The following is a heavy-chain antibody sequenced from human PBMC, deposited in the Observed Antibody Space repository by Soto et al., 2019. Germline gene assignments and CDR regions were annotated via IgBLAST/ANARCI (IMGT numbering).Heavy chain of an antibody. CDR2: INNSGST. Sequence: SETLSLTCTVSGGSISSSGYYWGWLRQPPGKGLEWIGFINNSGSTHYNPSLRSRVTISVDTSKNQFSLKLRSVTAADTAVYYCAKVGVRYSSSQSVWFDYWGQGTLVTVSS. D-gene: IGHD6-13*01. V-gene: IGHV4-61*05. J-gene: IGHJ4*02. CDR1: GGSISSSGYY. CDR3: AKVGVRYSSSQSVWFDY.